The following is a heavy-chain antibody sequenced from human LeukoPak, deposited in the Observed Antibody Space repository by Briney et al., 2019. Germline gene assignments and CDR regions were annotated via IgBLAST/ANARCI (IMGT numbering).Heavy chain of an antibody. Sequence: PSETLSLTCTVSGGSISSYYWSWVRQPPGKGLEWIGYISYSGSTSNNPSLKSRVTISVDTSENQFSLKMTSVTAADTAVYYCARGPKYGDVWGQGTVVTVSS. CDR2: ISYSGST. V-gene: IGHV4-59*01. CDR1: GGSISSYY. J-gene: IGHJ3*01. CDR3: ARGPKYGDV. D-gene: IGHD2-8*01.